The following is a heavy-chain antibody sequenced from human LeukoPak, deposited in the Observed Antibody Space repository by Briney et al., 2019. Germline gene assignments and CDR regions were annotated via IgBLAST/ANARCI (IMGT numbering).Heavy chain of an antibody. J-gene: IGHJ6*04. CDR1: GFTFTNYD. Sequence: GESLRLSCAASGFTFTNYDMNWVPQAPGKGLEWVSYISRDSAYMYLADSVKGRFTISTHNAKNSLYLQMNSLRGEDTAVYYCARDDASTARASGMDVWGKGTTVTVSS. V-gene: IGHV3-21*01. CDR2: ISRDSAYM. CDR3: ARDDASTARASGMDV. D-gene: IGHD6-6*01.